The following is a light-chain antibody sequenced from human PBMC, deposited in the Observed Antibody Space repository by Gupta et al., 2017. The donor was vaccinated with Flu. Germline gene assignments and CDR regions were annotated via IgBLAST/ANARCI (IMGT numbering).Light chain of an antibody. Sequence: SYELTQPPSVSVSPGQTARITCSGDVLTRKYAYWYQQKPGQAPVLVISKDSKRPSGIPERFSDSSSGTTVTLTISAVQAEDEADYYCQSADSSGTYMVFGGGTKLTVL. CDR3: QSADSSGTYMV. V-gene: IGLV3-25*02. CDR1: VLTRKY. J-gene: IGLJ2*01. CDR2: KDS.